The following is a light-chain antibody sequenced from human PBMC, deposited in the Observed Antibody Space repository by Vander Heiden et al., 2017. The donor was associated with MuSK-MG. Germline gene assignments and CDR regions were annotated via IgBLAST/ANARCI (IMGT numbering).Light chain of an antibody. CDR3: QQRDSTPST. Sequence: DIQMTQSPSSLSASVGDRVTITCRASQSISSYLNWYQQKPGKAPKLLIYAASRLQSGVPSRFSGRASATDFTLTISMLQPEDFATYYCQQRDSTPSTFGQGTKVEIK. J-gene: IGKJ1*01. V-gene: IGKV1-39*01. CDR1: QSISSY. CDR2: AAS.